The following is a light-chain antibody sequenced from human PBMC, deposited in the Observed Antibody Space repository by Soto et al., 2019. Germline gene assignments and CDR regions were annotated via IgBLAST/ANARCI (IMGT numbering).Light chain of an antibody. CDR1: QSVSSN. CDR2: GAS. V-gene: IGKV3-15*01. CDR3: QQYNNWPRT. J-gene: IGKJ1*01. Sequence: EIVMTQSPATLSVSPGERATLSCRASQSVSSNLAWYQQKPGQAPRLLIYGASTRATGIPARFSGSGSGTEFTLTISSLQSEDFAVYYCQQYNNWPRTFSQGTKGDIK.